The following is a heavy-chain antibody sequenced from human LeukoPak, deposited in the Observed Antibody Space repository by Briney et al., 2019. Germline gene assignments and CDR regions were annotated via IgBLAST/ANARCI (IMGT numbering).Heavy chain of an antibody. V-gene: IGHV3-64D*06. CDR2: ISINGDNT. J-gene: IGHJ4*02. D-gene: IGHD5-18*01. Sequence: GGSLRLSCSASGFTFNNYAMHWVRQAPGKGLEFVSTISINGDNTYYADSVKGRFTISRDNSKNTLYLQVRSLRDEDTAVYYCVKGHEYSYDYWGRGTLVTVSS. CDR1: GFTFNNYA. CDR3: VKGHEYSYDY.